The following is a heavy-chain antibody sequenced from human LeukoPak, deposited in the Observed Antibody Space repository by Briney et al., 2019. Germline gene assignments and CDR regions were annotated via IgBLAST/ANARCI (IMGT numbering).Heavy chain of an antibody. J-gene: IGHJ3*02. CDR2: IGNDGSDT. Sequence: GGSLGLSCAASRFTFSSYWFHWVRQAPGKGLVWVSRIGNDGSDTIYADSVKGRFTISRDNAKSTLYLQMNSLKAEDTAVYYCARGGYDHAFDIRGQGTMVTVSS. CDR1: RFTFSSYW. CDR3: ARGGYDHAFDI. D-gene: IGHD2-15*01. V-gene: IGHV3-74*01.